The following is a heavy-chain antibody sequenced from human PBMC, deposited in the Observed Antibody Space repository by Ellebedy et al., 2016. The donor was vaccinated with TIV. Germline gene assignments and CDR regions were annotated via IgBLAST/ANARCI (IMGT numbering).Heavy chain of an antibody. Sequence: AASVKVSCKASGYTFTSYGISWVRQAPGQGLEWMGWIIPILGIANYAQKFQGRATLTADKSTSTAYMELSSLKSEDTAVYYCADYSGSYWGQGTLVTVSS. D-gene: IGHD1-26*01. V-gene: IGHV1-69*10. CDR3: ADYSGSY. J-gene: IGHJ4*02. CDR2: IIPILGIA. CDR1: GYTFTSYG.